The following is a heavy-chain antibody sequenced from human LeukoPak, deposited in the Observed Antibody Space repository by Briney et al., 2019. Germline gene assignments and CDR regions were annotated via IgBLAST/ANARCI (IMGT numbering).Heavy chain of an antibody. CDR2: ISGSGGST. J-gene: IGHJ4*02. V-gene: IGHV3-23*01. Sequence: GGSLRLSCAASGFTFSSYAMSWVRQAPGKGLEWVSAISGSGGSTYYADSVKGRFTISRDNSKNTLYLQMNSLRAEDTAVYYCAKDLAPRGYSYGYRFGTGFGYWGQGTLVTVSS. CDR3: AKDLAPRGYSYGYRFGTGFGY. D-gene: IGHD5-18*01. CDR1: GFTFSSYA.